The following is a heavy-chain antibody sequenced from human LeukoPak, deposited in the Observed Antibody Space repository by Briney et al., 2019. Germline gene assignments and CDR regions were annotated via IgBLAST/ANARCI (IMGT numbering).Heavy chain of an antibody. CDR2: ISNDGSNK. D-gene: IGHD2-15*01. J-gene: IGHJ3*02. CDR1: GFTFSSYG. V-gene: IGHV3-30*18. Sequence: GGSLRLSCAASGFTFSSYGMHWVRQAPGKGLECVAVISNDGSNKYYADSVKGRFTISRDNSKNTLYLQMNSLRAEDTAVYYCAKVGCSGGGCYSSDAFDIWGQGTMVTVSS. CDR3: AKVGCSGGGCYSSDAFDI.